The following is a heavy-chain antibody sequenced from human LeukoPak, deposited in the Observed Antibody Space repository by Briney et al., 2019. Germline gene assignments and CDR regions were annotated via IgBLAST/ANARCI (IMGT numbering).Heavy chain of an antibody. CDR3: ARDGASDYFDY. J-gene: IGHJ4*02. D-gene: IGHD3-16*01. V-gene: IGHV3-30-3*01. Sequence: GGSLRLSCAASGFTFSSYAMHWVRQAPGKGLEGVAFISYDGSNKYYADSVKGRFTISRDNSKNTLYLQMNSLRAEDTAVYYCARDGASDYFDYWGQGTLVTVSS. CDR2: ISYDGSNK. CDR1: GFTFSSYA.